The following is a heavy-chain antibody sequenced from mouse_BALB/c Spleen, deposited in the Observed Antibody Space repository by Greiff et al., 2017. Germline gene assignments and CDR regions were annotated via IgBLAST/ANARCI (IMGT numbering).Heavy chain of an antibody. V-gene: IGHV1-80*01. CDR3: ARSGYYGSSYYFDY. J-gene: IGHJ2*01. CDR2: IYPGDGDT. CDR1: GYAFSSYW. Sequence: VQVVESGAELVRPGSSVKISCKASGYAFSSYWMNWVKQRPGQGLEWIGQIYPGDGDTNYNGKFKGKATLTADKSSSTAYMQLSSLTSEDSAVYFCARSGYYGSSYYFDYWGQGTTLTVSS. D-gene: IGHD1-1*01.